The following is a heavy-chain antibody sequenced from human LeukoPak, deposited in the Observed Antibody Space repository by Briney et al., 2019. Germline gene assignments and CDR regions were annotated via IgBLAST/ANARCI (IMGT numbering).Heavy chain of an antibody. CDR2: INGDGTGA. CDR1: GFTFGDHV. CDR3: AKGQRSGTYYNAFDY. J-gene: IGHJ4*02. V-gene: IGHV3-43*02. Sequence: PGGSLRPSCAASGFTFGDHVMYWVRHAPGRGLEWVSLINGDGTGAKYADSVRGRVTISRDNSKNSLYLQMNSLRTEDTALYYCAKGQRSGTYYNAFDYWGQGTLVTVSS. D-gene: IGHD3-10*01.